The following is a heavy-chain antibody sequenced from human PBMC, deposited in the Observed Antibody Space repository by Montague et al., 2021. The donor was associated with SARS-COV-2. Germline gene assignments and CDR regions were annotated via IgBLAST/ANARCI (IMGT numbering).Heavy chain of an antibody. CDR1: GYSINSNYY. D-gene: IGHD3-10*01. V-gene: IGHV4-38-2*02. CDR3: TRAPYYGPGKPYQFDY. J-gene: IGHJ4*02. CDR2: SYHSGTT. Sequence: SETLSLTCTVSGYSINSNYYWGWIRHPPGKGLEWIGSSYHSGTTHYHSSLNSRVTISLDTSNNHYSLTVTSVTAAGTAVCYWTRAPYYGPGKPYQFDYWGRGTLFTVSS.